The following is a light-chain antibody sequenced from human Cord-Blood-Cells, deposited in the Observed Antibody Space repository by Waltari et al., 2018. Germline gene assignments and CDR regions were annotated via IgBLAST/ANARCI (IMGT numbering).Light chain of an antibody. Sequence: SYELTQPPSVSVSPGQTASITCSGDKLGDKYACWYQQKPGQSPLLVIYQDSKRPSGIAERFSGSNSGNTATLTISGTQAMDEADYYCQAWDSSTYVFGTGTKVTVL. CDR2: QDS. J-gene: IGLJ1*01. V-gene: IGLV3-1*01. CDR1: KLGDKY. CDR3: QAWDSSTYV.